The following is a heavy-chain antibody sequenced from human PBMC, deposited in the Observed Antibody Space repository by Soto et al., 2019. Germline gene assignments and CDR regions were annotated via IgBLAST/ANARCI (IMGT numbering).Heavy chain of an antibody. Sequence: QVQLVESGGGVVQPGRSLRLSCAASGFTFSSYGMHWVRQAPGKGLEWVAVIWYDGSNKYYADSVKGRFTISRDNSKNTLYLQMNSLRAEDTAVYYCARDHGFYYYGSGSSPDYWGQGTLVTVSS. D-gene: IGHD3-10*01. CDR3: ARDHGFYYYGSGSSPDY. V-gene: IGHV3-33*01. J-gene: IGHJ4*02. CDR2: IWYDGSNK. CDR1: GFTFSSYG.